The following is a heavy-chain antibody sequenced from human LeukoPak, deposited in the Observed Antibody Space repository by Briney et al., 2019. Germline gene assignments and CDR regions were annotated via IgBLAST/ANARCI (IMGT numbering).Heavy chain of an antibody. V-gene: IGHV1-69*13. CDR1: GGTFSSYA. D-gene: IGHD3-10*01. J-gene: IGHJ5*02. Sequence: SVKVSCKASGGTFSSYAISWVRQAPGQGLEWMGGIIPIFGTANYAQKFQGRVTITADESTSTAYMELSSLRSEDTAVYYCARTPMVRGVIISWFDPWGQGTLVTVSS. CDR2: IIPIFGTA. CDR3: ARTPMVRGVIISWFDP.